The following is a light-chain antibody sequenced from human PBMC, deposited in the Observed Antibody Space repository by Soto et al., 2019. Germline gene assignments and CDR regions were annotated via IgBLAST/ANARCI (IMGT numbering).Light chain of an antibody. CDR2: DAS. Sequence: IVMTQSPTTLSVSPGERATLSCRASQSISRNLAWYQQKPGRAPRLLIYDASTRATGIPARFSGSGSGTDFTLTISSLEPEDFAVYYCQQRSSWPWTFGQGTKVEIK. J-gene: IGKJ1*01. CDR3: QQRSSWPWT. V-gene: IGKV3-11*01. CDR1: QSISRN.